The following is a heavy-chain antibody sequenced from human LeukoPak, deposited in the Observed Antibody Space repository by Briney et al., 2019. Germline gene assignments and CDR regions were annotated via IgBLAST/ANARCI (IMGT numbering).Heavy chain of an antibody. Sequence: GGSLRLSCAASGFTFRTYGMHWVRQAPGKGLEWVALIWSDGGNKYYADSVKGRFTISRDNSKNTLYLQMNSPRPDDTAVYYCAKEVSSGSLDFWGQGTLVTVSS. J-gene: IGHJ4*02. CDR3: AKEVSSGSLDF. D-gene: IGHD6-19*01. V-gene: IGHV3-30*02. CDR1: GFTFRTYG. CDR2: IWSDGGNK.